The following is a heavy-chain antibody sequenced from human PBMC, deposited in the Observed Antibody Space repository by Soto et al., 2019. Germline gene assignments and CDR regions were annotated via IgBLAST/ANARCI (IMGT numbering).Heavy chain of an antibody. V-gene: IGHV3-21*01. CDR3: ARDLIVVVPAAMGDYYYYGMDV. J-gene: IGHJ6*02. Sequence: SLRLSCAASGFTFSSYSMNWVRQAPGKGLEWVSSISSSSSYIYYADSVKGRFTISRDNAKNSLYLQMNSLRAEDTAVYYCARDLIVVVPAAMGDYYYYGMDVWGQGTTVTVSS. CDR1: GFTFSSYS. D-gene: IGHD2-2*01. CDR2: ISSSSSYI.